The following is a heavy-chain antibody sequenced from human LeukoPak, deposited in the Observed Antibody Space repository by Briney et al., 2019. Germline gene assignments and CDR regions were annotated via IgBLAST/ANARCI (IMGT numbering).Heavy chain of an antibody. CDR2: IISDYST. CDR1: AFTFGNYA. J-gene: IGHJ4*02. D-gene: IGHD1-26*01. CDR3: ARVRMGATYYFDY. Sequence: AGGSLRLSCAASAFTFGNYAMTWVRQAPGKGLEWVSTIISDYSTYYADSVKGRFTISRDNSKNTLYLQMNSLRAEDTAVYYCARVRMGATYYFDYWGQGTLVTVSS. V-gene: IGHV3-23*01.